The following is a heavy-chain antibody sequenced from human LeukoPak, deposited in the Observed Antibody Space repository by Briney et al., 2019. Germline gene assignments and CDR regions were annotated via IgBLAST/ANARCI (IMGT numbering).Heavy chain of an antibody. V-gene: IGHV3-23*01. J-gene: IGHJ5*02. D-gene: IGHD3-10*01. CDR3: AKSGRAAGRLTNWFDP. Sequence: PGGSLRLSCAASGLTFSDYAMTWVRQTPGKGLEWVSAINTSGGTTYYADSVKGRFTISRDSSKETLYLQMNGLRAEDTAVYYCAKSGRAAGRLTNWFDPWGQGTLVTVSS. CDR2: INTSGGTT. CDR1: GLTFSDYA.